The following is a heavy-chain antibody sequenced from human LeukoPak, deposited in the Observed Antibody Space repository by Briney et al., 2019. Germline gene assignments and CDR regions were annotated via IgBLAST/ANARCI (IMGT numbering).Heavy chain of an antibody. V-gene: IGHV4-61*02. D-gene: IGHD3-10*01. CDR3: AGSGSGSYLGY. CDR1: GGSISSGSYY. CDR2: IYTSGST. J-gene: IGHJ4*02. Sequence: SQTLSLTCTVSGGSISSGSYYWSWIRQPAGKGLEWIGRIYTSGSTNYNPSLKSRVTISVDTPKNQFSLKLSSVTAADTAVYYCAGSGSGSYLGYWGQGTLVTVSS.